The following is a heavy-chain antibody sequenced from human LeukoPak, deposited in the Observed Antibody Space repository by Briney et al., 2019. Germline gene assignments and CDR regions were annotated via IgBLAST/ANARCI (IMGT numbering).Heavy chain of an antibody. J-gene: IGHJ4*02. V-gene: IGHV3-7*01. CDR3: ARDGPSVGIDF. CDR2: IKQDGSAK. D-gene: IGHD7-27*01. Sequence: GGSLRLSCAASGFTISSFWMSWVRQAPGKGLEWVANIKQDGSAKYYVDSVRGRFTISRDNAKTSLYLQMNSLRAEDTAVYYCARDGPSVGIDFWGQGALVTVSS. CDR1: GFTISSFW.